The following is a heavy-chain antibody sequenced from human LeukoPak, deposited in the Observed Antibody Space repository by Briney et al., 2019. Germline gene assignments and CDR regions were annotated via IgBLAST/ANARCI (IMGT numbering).Heavy chain of an antibody. CDR3: ARVDYGDYDASFDY. J-gene: IGHJ4*02. CDR2: IYSGGST. V-gene: IGHV3-53*01. CDR1: GFTVSSNY. Sequence: GGSLRLSCAASGFTVSSNYMSWVRQAPGKGLEWVSVIYSGGSTYYADSVKGRFTISRDNSKNTLYLQMNSLRAEDTAVYYCARVDYGDYDASFDYWGQGTLVTVSS. D-gene: IGHD4-17*01.